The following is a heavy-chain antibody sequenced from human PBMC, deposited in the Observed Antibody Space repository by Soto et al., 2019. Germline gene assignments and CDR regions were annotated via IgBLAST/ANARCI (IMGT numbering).Heavy chain of an antibody. D-gene: IGHD3-10*01. V-gene: IGHV1-2*02. J-gene: IGHJ5*02. CDR2: VNPISGDT. CDR1: GYTFTGYY. CDR3: AREEGFGIPMDRGRWFDP. Sequence: QIQLVQSGAEVKKPGASVKVSCRASGYTFTGYYLHWVRQAPGQGLEWMGWVNPISGDTNYAQKFQDRVIMTRDRSITTVHMERSRLRSDDTAVYYCAREEGFGIPMDRGRWFDPWGQGTLVTVSS.